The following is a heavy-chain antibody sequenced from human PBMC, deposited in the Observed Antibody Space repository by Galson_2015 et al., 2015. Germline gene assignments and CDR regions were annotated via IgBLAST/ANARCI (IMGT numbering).Heavy chain of an antibody. CDR3: ARDGPKGLPSFDY. CDR2: ISYDGSKK. Sequence: SLRLSCAASGFTFSTYAIHWVRQAPGKGLEWVAVISYDGSKKSSADSVKGRFSVSRDNSKNTVYLQMSSLRVEDTAVYYCARDGPKGLPSFDYWGQGTLVTVSS. J-gene: IGHJ4*02. CDR1: GFTFSTYA. V-gene: IGHV3-30-3*01.